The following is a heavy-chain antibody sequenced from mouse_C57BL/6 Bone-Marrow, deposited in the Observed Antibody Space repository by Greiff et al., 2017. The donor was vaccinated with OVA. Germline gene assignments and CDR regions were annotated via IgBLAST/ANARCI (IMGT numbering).Heavy chain of an antibody. CDR1: GFTFSSYA. CDR2: ISDGGSYT. V-gene: IGHV5-4*03. J-gene: IGHJ2*01. Sequence: DVMLVESGGGLVKPGGSLKLSCAASGFTFSSYAMSWVRQTPEKRLEWVATISDGGSYTYYPDNVKGRFTISRDNAKNNLYLQMSHLKSEDTAMYYCAGGITTVVAYYFDYWGQGTTLTVSS. CDR3: AGGITTVVAYYFDY. D-gene: IGHD1-1*01.